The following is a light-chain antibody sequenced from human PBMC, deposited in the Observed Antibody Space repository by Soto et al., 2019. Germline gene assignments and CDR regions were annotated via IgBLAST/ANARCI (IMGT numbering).Light chain of an antibody. CDR3: PLYYGGAYV. CDR2: RTS. CDR1: TGAVTSGYY. J-gene: IGLJ1*01. Sequence: QALVTQEPSLTSSPGGTFTLTFASSTGAVTSGYYPNWFQQKPGQAPRALIYRTSNKHSWTPYRSSGSLLGGKAALTLSGVQPEDEAEYYCPLYYGGAYVFGTGTKVTVL. V-gene: IGLV7-43*01.